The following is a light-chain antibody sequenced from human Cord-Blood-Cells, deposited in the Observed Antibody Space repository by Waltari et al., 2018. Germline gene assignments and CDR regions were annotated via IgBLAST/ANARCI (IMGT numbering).Light chain of an antibody. J-gene: IGKJ1*01. CDR3: QQSYSTPPRT. V-gene: IGKV1-39*01. Sequence: DIQMTHSPSSLSASVGDRVTITCRASQSISSYLNWYQQKPGKAPKLLIYAASSLQSGVPSRCSGSGSGTDFTLTISSLQPEDFATYYCQQSYSTPPRTFGQGTKVEIK. CDR2: AAS. CDR1: QSISSY.